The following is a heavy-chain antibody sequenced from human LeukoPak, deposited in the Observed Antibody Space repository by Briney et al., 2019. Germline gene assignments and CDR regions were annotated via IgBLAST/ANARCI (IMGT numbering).Heavy chain of an antibody. CDR1: GFTFSSYA. CDR2: ISGSGGST. J-gene: IGHJ4*02. D-gene: IGHD3-22*01. V-gene: IGHV3-23*01. Sequence: PGGSLRLSCAASGFTFSSYAMSWVRQAPGKGLEWVSAISGSGGSTYYADSVKGRFTISRDNSKNTLYLQMNSLRAEDTAVYYCARDSYYYDSSGYYLYYFDYWGQGTLVTVSS. CDR3: ARDSYYYDSSGYYLYYFDY.